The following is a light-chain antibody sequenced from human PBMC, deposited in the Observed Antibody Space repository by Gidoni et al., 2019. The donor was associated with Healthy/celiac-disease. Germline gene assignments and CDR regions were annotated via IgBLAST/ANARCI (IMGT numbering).Light chain of an antibody. J-gene: IGKJ2*01. CDR3: QQYDNLPT. CDR2: DAS. V-gene: IGKV1-33*01. Sequence: VGDRVTITCQASQDISNYLNWYQQKPGKAPKLLIYDASNLETGVPSRFSGSGSGTDFTFTISSLQPEDIATYYCQQYDNLPTFGQGTKLEIK. CDR1: QDISNY.